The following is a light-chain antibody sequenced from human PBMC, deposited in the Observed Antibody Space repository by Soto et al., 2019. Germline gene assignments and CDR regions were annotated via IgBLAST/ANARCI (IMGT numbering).Light chain of an antibody. Sequence: DIVMTQSPLSLPVTPGEPASISCGSSQSLLHSDGYNYLDWYLQKPEQSPQLLIYLGSNRASGVPDRFSGSGSGTDFTLRISRVEAEDVGVYYCMQALQLRTFGQGTKVEIK. CDR3: MQALQLRT. V-gene: IGKV2-28*01. CDR1: QSLLHSDGYNY. J-gene: IGKJ1*01. CDR2: LGS.